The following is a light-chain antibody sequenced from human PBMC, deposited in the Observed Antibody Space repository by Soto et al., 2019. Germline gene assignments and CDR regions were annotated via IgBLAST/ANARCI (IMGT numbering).Light chain of an antibody. Sequence: SYELTQPPSVTVSPGQTAIITCSGDKLGDKYACWYQQRAGQSPVLVIYQDDKRPSGIPERFSGSNSGTTATLTISETQTMDEADYYCQAWDSGTGVLGTGTKLTVL. CDR2: QDD. CDR1: KLGDKY. J-gene: IGLJ1*01. CDR3: QAWDSGTGV. V-gene: IGLV3-1*01.